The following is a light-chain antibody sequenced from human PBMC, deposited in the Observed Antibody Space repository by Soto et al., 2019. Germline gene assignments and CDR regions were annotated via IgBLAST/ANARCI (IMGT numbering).Light chain of an antibody. CDR1: QDINVY. CDR2: AAS. Sequence: DIQMTQSPSSVSASIGDTVTITCRASQDINVYLNWYQQKPGEVPKLLIYAASTLQSGVPSRFSGSGSGTEFTLTIISLQPEDFATYYCQQSYRFPKTFGRGTKVEVK. V-gene: IGKV1-39*01. J-gene: IGKJ1*01. CDR3: QQSYRFPKT.